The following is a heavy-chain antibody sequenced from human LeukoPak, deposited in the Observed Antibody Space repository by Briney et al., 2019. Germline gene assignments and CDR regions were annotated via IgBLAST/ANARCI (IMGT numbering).Heavy chain of an antibody. V-gene: IGHV4-38-2*02. Sequence: SETLSLTCTVSGYSISSGYYWGWIRQPPGKGLEWIGSIYHSGSTYYNPSLKSRVTISVDRSKNQFSLKLSSVTAADTAVYYCASPANYDFWSGYTPIAFDIWGRGTMVTVSS. CDR3: ASPANYDFWSGYTPIAFDI. CDR1: GYSISSGYY. CDR2: IYHSGST. J-gene: IGHJ3*02. D-gene: IGHD3-3*01.